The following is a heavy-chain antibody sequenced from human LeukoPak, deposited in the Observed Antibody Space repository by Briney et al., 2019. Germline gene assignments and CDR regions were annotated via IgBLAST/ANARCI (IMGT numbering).Heavy chain of an antibody. V-gene: IGHV3-21*01. D-gene: IGHD3-22*01. CDR2: ISSSSSYI. CDR3: ARKGYDSSGLRFDP. CDR1: GFTFSSYS. Sequence: GGSLRLSCAASGFTFSSYSMNWVRQAPGKGLKWVSSISSSSSYIYYADSVKGRFTISRDNAKNSLYLQMNSLRAEDTAVYYCARKGYDSSGLRFDPWGQGTLVTVSS. J-gene: IGHJ5*02.